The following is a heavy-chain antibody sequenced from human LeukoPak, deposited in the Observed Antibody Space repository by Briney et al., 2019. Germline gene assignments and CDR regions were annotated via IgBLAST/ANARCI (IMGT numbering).Heavy chain of an antibody. Sequence: ASETLSLTCTVSGGSITSGSYHWGWIRQSPGKGLEWIGNTYYTGSAYYRPSLQSRVSISVDTSKKEFSLKLTSVTAADTAVYCCARDRDGYAYSFDYWGQGTLVTVSS. CDR2: TYYTGSA. V-gene: IGHV4-39*02. CDR3: ARDRDGYAYSFDY. D-gene: IGHD5-24*01. CDR1: GGSITSGSYH. J-gene: IGHJ4*02.